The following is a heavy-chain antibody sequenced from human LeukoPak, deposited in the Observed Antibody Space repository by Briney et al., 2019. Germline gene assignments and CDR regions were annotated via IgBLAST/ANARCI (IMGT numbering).Heavy chain of an antibody. J-gene: IGHJ5*02. CDR1: GFTVSSNY. Sequence: GGSLRLSCAASGFTVSSNYMSWVRQAPGKGLEWVSVIYSGGSTYYADSVKGRFTISRDNSKNTLYLQMNSLRAGDTAVCYCARDRDCSGGSCYGIDPWGQGTLVTVSS. D-gene: IGHD2-15*01. CDR2: IYSGGST. V-gene: IGHV3-66*01. CDR3: ARDRDCSGGSCYGIDP.